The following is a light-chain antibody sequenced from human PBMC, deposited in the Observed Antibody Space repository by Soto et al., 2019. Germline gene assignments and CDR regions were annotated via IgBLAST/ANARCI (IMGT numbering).Light chain of an antibody. CDR1: QSISDY. CDR3: QQSYSLPLT. J-gene: IGKJ3*01. CDR2: GAS. V-gene: IGKV1-39*01. Sequence: DIQMTQSPSSLSASVGDRVAITCRSSQSISDYLNWYQQKPGKALKLVIYGASNLQSGVPPRFSGSCSGSEFTLTISGLQTDDFAIYFCQQSYSLPLTFGRGTKVDV.